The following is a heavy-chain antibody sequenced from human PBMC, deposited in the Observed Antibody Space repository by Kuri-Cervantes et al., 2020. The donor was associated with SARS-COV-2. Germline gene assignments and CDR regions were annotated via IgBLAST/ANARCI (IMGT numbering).Heavy chain of an antibody. CDR3: ASGGANKGWGY. CDR2: TSRSSSYI. D-gene: IGHD1-26*01. CDR1: GFTFSSYS. J-gene: IGHJ4*02. V-gene: IGHV3-21*01. Sequence: GGSLRLSCAASGFTFSSYSMNWVRQAPGKGLEWVSSTSRSSSYIYYADSVKGRFTISRDNAKNSLYLQMNSLRAEDTAVYYCASGGANKGWGYWGQGTLVTVSS.